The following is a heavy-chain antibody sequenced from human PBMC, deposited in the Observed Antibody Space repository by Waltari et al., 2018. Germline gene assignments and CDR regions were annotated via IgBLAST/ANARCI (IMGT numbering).Heavy chain of an antibody. CDR2: VYSTGNT. Sequence: QVQLQESGPGLVKSSETLSLTCTVSGGSIRGYYWTWIRQPPGKGLEWIASVYSTGNTNSNPSLKSRFTISLEMSKNQLSLQLKSVTAADTAIYYCARLCGGDCSGAFDIWGQGTLVTVST. CDR3: ARLCGGDCSGAFDI. J-gene: IGHJ3*02. V-gene: IGHV4-59*01. CDR1: GGSIRGYY. D-gene: IGHD2-21*02.